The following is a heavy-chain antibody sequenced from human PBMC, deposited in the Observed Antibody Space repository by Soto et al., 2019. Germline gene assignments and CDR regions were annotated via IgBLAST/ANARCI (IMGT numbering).Heavy chain of an antibody. D-gene: IGHD1-26*01. CDR3: VREFLQDIDSGFDY. CDR2: ISDSGGST. J-gene: IGHJ4*02. V-gene: IGHV3-23*01. Sequence: GGSLRLSCAASGFTFNSYAMSWVRQAPGKGLEWVSAISDSGGSTYYADSVKGRFTISRDNSENTLYLQMNSLRVEDTAVYYCVREFLQDIDSGFDYWGQGTLVTVS. CDR1: GFTFNSYA.